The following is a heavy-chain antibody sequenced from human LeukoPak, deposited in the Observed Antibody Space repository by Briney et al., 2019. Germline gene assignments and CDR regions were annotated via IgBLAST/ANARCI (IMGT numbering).Heavy chain of an antibody. J-gene: IGHJ4*02. CDR1: GGSISSYY. CDR3: ARESPLFGIAVAVFDY. CDR2: IYTSGST. Sequence: SETPSLTCTVSGGSISSYYWSWIRQPAGNGLEWIGRIYTSGSTNYNPSLKSRVTMSVDTSKNQFSLKLSSVTAADTAVYYCARESPLFGIAVAVFDYWGQGTLVTVSS. D-gene: IGHD6-19*01. V-gene: IGHV4-4*07.